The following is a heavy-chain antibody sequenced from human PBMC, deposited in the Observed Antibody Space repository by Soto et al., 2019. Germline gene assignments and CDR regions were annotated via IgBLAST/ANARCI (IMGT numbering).Heavy chain of an antibody. CDR2: IYHSGST. CDR3: ARVEGTTVTLFDY. J-gene: IGHJ4*02. D-gene: IGHD4-17*01. V-gene: IGHV4-4*02. CDR1: GGSISSSNW. Sequence: SETLSLTCAVSGGSISSSNWWRWVRQPPGKGLEWIGEIYHSGSTNYNPSLKSRVTISVDKSKNQFSLKLSSVTAADTAVYYCARVEGTTVTLFDYWGRGTLVTVSS.